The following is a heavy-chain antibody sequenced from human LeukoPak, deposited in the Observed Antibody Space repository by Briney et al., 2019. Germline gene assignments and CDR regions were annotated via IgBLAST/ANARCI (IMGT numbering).Heavy chain of an antibody. J-gene: IGHJ4*02. D-gene: IGHD5-24*01. CDR3: ARARWLQPFDY. Sequence: PSETLSLTCAVYGGSFSGYYWSWIRQPPGKGLEWIGEINHSGSTNYNPSLKSRVTISVDTSKNQFSLKLSSVTAADTAMYYCARARWLQPFDYWGQGTLVSVSS. CDR2: INHSGST. V-gene: IGHV4-34*01. CDR1: GGSFSGYY.